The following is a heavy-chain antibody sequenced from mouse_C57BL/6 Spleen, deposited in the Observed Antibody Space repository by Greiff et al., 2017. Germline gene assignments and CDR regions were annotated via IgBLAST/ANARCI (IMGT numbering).Heavy chain of an antibody. CDR1: GYAFSSSW. CDR2: IYPGDGDT. D-gene: IGHD4-1*01. CDR3: AMGPYYFDY. V-gene: IGHV1-82*01. Sequence: QVHVKQSGPELVKPGASVKISCKASGYAFSSSWMNWVKQRPGKGLEWIGRIYPGDGDTNYNGKFKGKATLTADKSSSTAYMQLSSLTSEDSAVYFCAMGPYYFDYWGQGTTLTVSS. J-gene: IGHJ2*01.